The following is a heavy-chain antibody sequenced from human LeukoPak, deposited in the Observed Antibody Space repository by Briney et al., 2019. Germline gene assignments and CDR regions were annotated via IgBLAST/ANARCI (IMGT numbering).Heavy chain of an antibody. D-gene: IGHD3-22*01. J-gene: IGHJ1*01. Sequence: ASVKVSCKASGYTFTSYYMHWVRQAPGQGLEWMGIINPSGGSTSYAQKFQGRVTMTRDTSTSTAYMELSSLRSEDTAVYYCATAGITMIVVVIDAPFQHWGQGTLVTVSS. CDR3: ATAGITMIVVVIDAPFQH. CDR2: INPSGGST. V-gene: IGHV1-46*01. CDR1: GYTFTSYY.